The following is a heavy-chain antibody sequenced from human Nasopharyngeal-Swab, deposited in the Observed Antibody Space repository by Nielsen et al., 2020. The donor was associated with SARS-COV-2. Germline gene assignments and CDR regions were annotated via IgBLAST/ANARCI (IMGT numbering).Heavy chain of an antibody. CDR3: VKFLAGSGDYYYYGMDV. CDR2: ISYDGSNK. Sequence: WIRQPPGKGLEWVAVISYDGSNKYYADSVKGRFTISRDNSKNTLYLQMNSLRAEDTAVYYCVKFLAGSGDYYYYGMDVWGQGTTVT. V-gene: IGHV3-30-3*02. D-gene: IGHD6-19*01. J-gene: IGHJ6*02.